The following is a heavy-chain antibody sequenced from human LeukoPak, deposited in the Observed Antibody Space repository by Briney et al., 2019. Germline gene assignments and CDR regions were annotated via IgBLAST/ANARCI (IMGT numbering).Heavy chain of an antibody. V-gene: IGHV3-23*01. Sequence: GGSLRLSCAASGFTFSGYAMSWVRQAPGKGLEWVSDINAGGGTTYYADSVKGRFTISRDNSKNTLHLQMNSLRAEDTAVYYCAQVPYASGAYYYFDYWGQGTLATVSS. J-gene: IGHJ4*02. CDR3: AQVPYASGAYYYFDY. CDR1: GFTFSGYA. CDR2: INAGGGTT. D-gene: IGHD3-22*01.